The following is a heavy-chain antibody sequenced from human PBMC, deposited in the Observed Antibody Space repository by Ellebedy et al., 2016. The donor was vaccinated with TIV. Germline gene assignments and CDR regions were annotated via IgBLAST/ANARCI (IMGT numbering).Heavy chain of an antibody. CDR3: TVGLFDP. J-gene: IGHJ5*02. CDR2: IDPRGGRI. Sequence: AASVKVSCKASGYSFGSYYLHWVRQAPGQGLEWMGIIDPRGGRIDYAQKFEGRVTMTRDTSTGTAYMELNSLRSEDTAVYYCTVGLFDPWGQGTLVTVSS. V-gene: IGHV1-46*01. D-gene: IGHD3-10*01. CDR1: GYSFGSYY.